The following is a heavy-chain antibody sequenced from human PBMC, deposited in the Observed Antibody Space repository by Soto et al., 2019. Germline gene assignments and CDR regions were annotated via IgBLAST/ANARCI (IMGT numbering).Heavy chain of an antibody. CDR2: MNPNNGYT. V-gene: IGHV1-8*01. CDR3: ARGRGWRDY. Sequence: AXVKVSCKTSGYTFTSYDIHWVRQATGQGLEWMGWMNPNNGYTDYAQKFQGRVTMTRDTSLSTAYMELSSLTSDDTAVYYCARGRGWRDYWGQGSLVTVSS. J-gene: IGHJ4*02. CDR1: GYTFTSYD. D-gene: IGHD6-19*01.